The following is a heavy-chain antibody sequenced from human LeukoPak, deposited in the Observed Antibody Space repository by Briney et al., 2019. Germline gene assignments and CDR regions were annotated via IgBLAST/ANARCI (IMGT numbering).Heavy chain of an antibody. CDR2: INHSGST. Sequence: SETLSLTCAVYGGSFSGYYWSWIRQPPGKGLEWIGEINHSGSTNYNPSLKSRVTISVDTSKNQFSLKLSSVTVADTAVYYCARGPFQFYYDSSGPYGHWGQGTLVTVSS. CDR1: GGSFSGYY. J-gene: IGHJ4*02. V-gene: IGHV4-34*01. D-gene: IGHD3-22*01. CDR3: ARGPFQFYYDSSGPYGH.